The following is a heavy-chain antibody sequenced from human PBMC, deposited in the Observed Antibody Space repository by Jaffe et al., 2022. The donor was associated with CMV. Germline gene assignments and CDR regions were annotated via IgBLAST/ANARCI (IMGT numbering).Heavy chain of an antibody. CDR3: ARGYYDSSGYLWDWFDP. Sequence: QVQLVQSGAEVKKPGASVKVSCKASGYTFTGYYMHWVRQAPGQGLEWMGWINPNSGGTNYAQKFQGWVTMTRDTSISTAYMELSRLRSDDTAVYYCARGYYDSSGYLWDWFDPWGQGTLVTVSS. CDR1: GYTFTGYY. V-gene: IGHV1-2*04. CDR2: INPNSGGT. J-gene: IGHJ5*02. D-gene: IGHD3-22*01.